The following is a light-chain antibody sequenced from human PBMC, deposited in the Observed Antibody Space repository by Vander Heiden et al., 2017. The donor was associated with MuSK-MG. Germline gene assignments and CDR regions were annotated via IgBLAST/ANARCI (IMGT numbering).Light chain of an antibody. J-gene: IGKJ4*01. CDR1: QSVRSN. Sequence: RVMTQSPATLSVSPGEGATLSCRASQSVRSNLAWYQQKPGQAPRLLMYAASTRATSIPARFSGSGSGTEFTLTISSLQSEDFAVYYCQQENTWPLTFGGWTKVEIK. CDR2: AAS. CDR3: QQENTWPLT. V-gene: IGKV3-15*01.